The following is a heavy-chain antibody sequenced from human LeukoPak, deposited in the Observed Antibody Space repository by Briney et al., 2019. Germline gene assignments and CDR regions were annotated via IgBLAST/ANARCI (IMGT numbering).Heavy chain of an antibody. D-gene: IGHD3-22*01. Sequence: GGSLRLSXAASGFTFSSYSMNWVRQAPGKGLEWVSSISSSSSYIYYADSVKGRFTISRDNAKNSLYLQMNSLRAEDTAVYYCARQTYYYDSTPLGYWGQGTLVTVSS. V-gene: IGHV3-21*01. CDR2: ISSSSSYI. J-gene: IGHJ4*02. CDR1: GFTFSSYS. CDR3: ARQTYYYDSTPLGY.